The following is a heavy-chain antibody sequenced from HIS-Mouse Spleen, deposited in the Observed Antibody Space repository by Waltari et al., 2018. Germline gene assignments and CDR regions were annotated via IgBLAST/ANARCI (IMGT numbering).Heavy chain of an antibody. Sequence: QLQLQESGPGLVKPSETLSLTCTVSGGSISSSSYYRGWIRQPPGKGLEWIGSIYYSGSTYYNPSLKSRVTISVDTSKNQFSLKLSSVTAADTAVYYCAREIPYSSSWYDWYFDLCGRGTLVTVSS. CDR1: GGSISSSSYY. D-gene: IGHD6-13*01. J-gene: IGHJ2*01. CDR3: AREIPYSSSWYDWYFDL. V-gene: IGHV4-39*07. CDR2: IYYSGST.